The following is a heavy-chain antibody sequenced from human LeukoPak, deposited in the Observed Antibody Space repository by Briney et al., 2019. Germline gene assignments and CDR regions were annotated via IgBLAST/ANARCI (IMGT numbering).Heavy chain of an antibody. V-gene: IGHV3-15*01. J-gene: IGHJ3*02. CDR2: IKSKTDGGTT. Sequence: GGSLRLSCAASGFTFSNAWMSWVRQAPGKGLEWVGRIKSKTDGGTTDYAAPVKGRFTISRNDSKNTLYLQMNSLKTEDTAVYYCTTDHLWYYDFWSGNDALDIWGQGTMVTVSS. CDR1: GFTFSNAW. CDR3: TTDHLWYYDFWSGNDALDI. D-gene: IGHD3-3*01.